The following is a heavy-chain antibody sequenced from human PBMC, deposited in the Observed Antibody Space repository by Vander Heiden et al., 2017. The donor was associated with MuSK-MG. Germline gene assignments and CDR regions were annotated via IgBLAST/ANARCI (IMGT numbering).Heavy chain of an antibody. CDR2: ITASGGNT. V-gene: IGHV3-23*01. J-gene: IGHJ4*02. CDR1: GFTFSSYG. D-gene: IGHD1-26*01. Sequence: EVHLLESGGGLVQPGGSLRLSCVASGFTFSSYGMSWVRQAPGKGLEWVSGITASGGNTYYTDSVKGRFTISRDNSKNTVYLQMNSLRAEDTAIYYCAKGATTFDYWGQGALVTVSS. CDR3: AKGATTFDY.